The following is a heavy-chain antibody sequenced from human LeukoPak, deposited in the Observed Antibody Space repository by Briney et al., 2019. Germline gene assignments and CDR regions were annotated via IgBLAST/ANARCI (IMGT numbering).Heavy chain of an antibody. CDR1: GGAFSGYY. V-gene: IGHV4-34*01. J-gene: IGHJ4*02. CDR2: INHSGST. Sequence: KASETLSLTCAVYGGAFSGYYWSWIRQPPGKGLEWIGEINHSGSTNYNPSLKSRVTISVDTSKNQFSLKLSSVTAADTAVYYCARLVGFRDYWGQGTLVTVSS. CDR3: ARLVGFRDY. D-gene: IGHD2-15*01.